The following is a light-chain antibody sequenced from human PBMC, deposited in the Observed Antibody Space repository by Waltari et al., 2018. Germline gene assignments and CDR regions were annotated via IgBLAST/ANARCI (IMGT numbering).Light chain of an antibody. J-gene: IGKJ4*01. Sequence: DIQMTQSPSSLSASVGDRVTITCRASQTINKYLNWYQKKPGRAPEVLISVISYLHTGVPSRFSGSGSGTDFTLTISSLQPEDFATYYCQQSDSLPLTFGGGTKVEIK. V-gene: IGKV1-39*01. CDR3: QQSDSLPLT. CDR2: VIS. CDR1: QTINKY.